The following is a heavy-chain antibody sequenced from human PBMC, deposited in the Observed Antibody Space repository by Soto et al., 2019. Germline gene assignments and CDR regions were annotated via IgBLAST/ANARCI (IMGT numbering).Heavy chain of an antibody. CDR2: IYYSGST. Sequence: HVQLQESGPGLVKSSQTLSLTCTISGGSISTGGYYWSWIRQHPGKGLEWIGYIYYSGSTSYNPSLKSRVTITVDTSKNQFSLKLRFVTAADTAVYYCARAGGLCSGGTCYSYDYWGPGTLVTVSS. CDR1: GGSISTGGYY. J-gene: IGHJ4*02. CDR3: ARAGGLCSGGTCYSYDY. V-gene: IGHV4-31*03. D-gene: IGHD2-15*01.